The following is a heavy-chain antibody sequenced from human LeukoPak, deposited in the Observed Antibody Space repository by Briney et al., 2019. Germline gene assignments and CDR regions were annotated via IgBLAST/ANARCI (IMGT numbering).Heavy chain of an antibody. Sequence: GYLRLSCAASGFTVSSNYMNWVRQAPGQGLEWVSVINSGGSTHYADSVKGRFTISRDNSKNTLYLQMNSLRAEDTAVYYCARDLYYYGSGSDNFLYYWGQGTLVT. J-gene: IGHJ4*02. CDR1: GFTVSSNY. CDR3: ARDLYYYGSGSDNFLYY. V-gene: IGHV3-53*01. CDR2: INSGGST. D-gene: IGHD3-10*01.